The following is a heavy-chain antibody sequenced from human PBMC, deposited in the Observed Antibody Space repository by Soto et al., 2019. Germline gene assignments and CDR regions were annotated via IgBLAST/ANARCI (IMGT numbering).Heavy chain of an antibody. CDR3: ARDPFGRPAYYYDSSGRFDY. Sequence: ASVKVSCKASGYTFTSYGISWVRQAPGQGLEWMGWISAYNGNTNYAQKLQGRVTMTTDTSTSTAYMELRSLRSDDTAVYYCARDPFGRPAYYYDSSGRFDYWGQGTLVTVSS. J-gene: IGHJ4*02. CDR2: ISAYNGNT. D-gene: IGHD3-22*01. CDR1: GYTFTSYG. V-gene: IGHV1-18*01.